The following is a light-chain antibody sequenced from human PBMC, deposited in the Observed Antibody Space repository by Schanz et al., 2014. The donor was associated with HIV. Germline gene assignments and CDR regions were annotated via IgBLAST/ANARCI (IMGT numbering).Light chain of an antibody. CDR3: SSYSSEGSPYV. CDR2: YVT. V-gene: IGLV2-14*01. CDR1: SRDIGAYNF. Sequence: QSALTQPASVSGSPGQSITISCTGTSRDIGAYNFVSWYQQHPDEAPKLLIFYVTSRPSGVSNRFSGSKSGNTASLTISGLQAEDEADYYCSSYSSEGSPYVIGTGTKLTVL. J-gene: IGLJ1*01.